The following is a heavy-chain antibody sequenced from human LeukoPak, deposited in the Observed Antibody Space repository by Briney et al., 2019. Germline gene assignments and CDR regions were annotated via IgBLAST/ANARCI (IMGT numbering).Heavy chain of an antibody. V-gene: IGHV1-69*05. CDR2: IIPIFGTA. D-gene: IGHD3-3*01. CDR1: GGTFSSYA. J-gene: IGHJ4*02. CDR3: ARDRAGRFGVVQFDY. Sequence: ASVKVSRKASGGTFSSYAISWVRQAPGQGLEWMGGIIPIFGTANYAQKFQGRVTITTDESTSTAYMELSSLRSEDTAVYYCARDRAGRFGVVQFDYWGQGTLVTVSS.